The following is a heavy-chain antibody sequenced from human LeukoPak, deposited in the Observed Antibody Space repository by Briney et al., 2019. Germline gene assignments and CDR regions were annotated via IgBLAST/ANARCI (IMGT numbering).Heavy chain of an antibody. CDR3: AKDNVGYSSDFDY. Sequence: PGGSLRVSSAASRFPFSSYAMSWVRQAPGKGLEWVSAISGSGGSTYYADSVKSRFTISRDNSKNTLYLQMNSLRAEDTAVYYCAKDNVGYSSDFDYWGQGTLVTVSS. J-gene: IGHJ4*02. V-gene: IGHV3-23*01. CDR1: RFPFSSYA. CDR2: ISGSGGST. D-gene: IGHD6-13*01.